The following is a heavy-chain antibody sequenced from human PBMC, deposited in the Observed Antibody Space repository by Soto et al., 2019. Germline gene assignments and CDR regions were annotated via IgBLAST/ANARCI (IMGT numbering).Heavy chain of an antibody. CDR2: TSDSGGST. V-gene: IGHV3-23*01. Sequence: GGSLRLSCAASGFTFSSYAMSWVRQAPGQGLEWVSATSDSGGSTYHADSVKGRFTTSRDNSRNTLFLQMNSLRAEDTAVYYCAKGSQYQRRYYYYLDVWGKGTTVTVSS. CDR1: GFTFSSYA. D-gene: IGHD6-25*01. J-gene: IGHJ6*03. CDR3: AKGSQYQRRYYYYLDV.